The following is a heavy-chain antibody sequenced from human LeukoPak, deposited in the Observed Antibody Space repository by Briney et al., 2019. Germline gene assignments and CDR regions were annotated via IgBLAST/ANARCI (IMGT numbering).Heavy chain of an antibody. V-gene: IGHV4-38-2*02. Sequence: SVTLSLTCTVSGYSISSGYYWGWIRQPPGKGLEWIGSIYHSGSTYYNPSLKSRVTISVDTSKNQFSLKLSSVTAADTAVYYCARALDTAMVTDFDWGQGTLVTVSS. CDR1: GYSISSGYY. CDR3: ARALDTAMVTDFD. D-gene: IGHD5-18*01. CDR2: IYHSGST. J-gene: IGHJ4*02.